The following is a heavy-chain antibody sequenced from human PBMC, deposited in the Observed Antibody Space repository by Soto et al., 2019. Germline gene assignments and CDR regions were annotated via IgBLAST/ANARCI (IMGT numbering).Heavy chain of an antibody. J-gene: IGHJ6*03. D-gene: IGHD6-6*01. CDR2: IKQDGSEK. V-gene: IGHV3-7*01. CDR3: ARGKWDSSYPNWDYYYYMDV. Sequence: GGSLRLSCAASGFTFSSYWMSWVRQAPGKGLEWVANIKQDGSEKYYVDSVKGRFTISRDNAKNSLYLQMNSLRAEDTAVYYCARGKWDSSYPNWDYYYYMDVWGKGTTVTVSS. CDR1: GFTFSSYW.